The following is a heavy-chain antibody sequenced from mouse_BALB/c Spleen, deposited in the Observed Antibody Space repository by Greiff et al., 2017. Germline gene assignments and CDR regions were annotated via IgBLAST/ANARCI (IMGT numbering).Heavy chain of an antibody. CDR3: ARREYYAMDY. Sequence: EVKVVESGGGLVKLGGSLKLSCAASGFTFSSYYMSWVRQTPEKRLELVAAINSNGGSTYYPDTVKGRFTISRDNAKNTLYLQMSSLKSEDTALYYCARREYYAMDYWGQGTSVTVSS. CDR1: GFTFSSYY. V-gene: IGHV5-6-2*01. J-gene: IGHJ4*01. CDR2: INSNGGST.